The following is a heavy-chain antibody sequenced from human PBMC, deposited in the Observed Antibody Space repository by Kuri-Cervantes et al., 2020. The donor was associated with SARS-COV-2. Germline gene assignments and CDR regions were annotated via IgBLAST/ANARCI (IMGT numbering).Heavy chain of an antibody. CDR3: ARDSLHSSSWNYYYYGMDV. CDR2: ISSSSSYI. V-gene: IGHV3-21*01. CDR1: GFTFSSYA. J-gene: IGHJ6*02. D-gene: IGHD6-13*01. Sequence: GESLKISCAASGFTFSSYAMSWVRQAPGKGLEWVSSISSSSSYIYYADSVKGRFTISRDNAKNTLYLQMNSLRAEDTAVYYCARDSLHSSSWNYYYYGMDVWGQGTTVTVSS.